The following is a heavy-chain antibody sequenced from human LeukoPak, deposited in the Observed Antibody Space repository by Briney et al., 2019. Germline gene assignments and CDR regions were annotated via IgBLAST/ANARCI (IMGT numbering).Heavy chain of an antibody. CDR3: ARDNYDSSGYYYTSNDY. J-gene: IGHJ4*02. CDR1: GFTFSSYA. CDR2: ISYDGSNK. Sequence: PGGSLRLSCAASGFTFSSYAMHWVRQAPGKGLEWVAVISYDGSNKYYADSVKGRFTISRDNSKNTLYLQMNSLRAEDTAVYYCARDNYDSSGYYYTSNDYWGQGTLVTVSS. V-gene: IGHV3-30-3*01. D-gene: IGHD3-22*01.